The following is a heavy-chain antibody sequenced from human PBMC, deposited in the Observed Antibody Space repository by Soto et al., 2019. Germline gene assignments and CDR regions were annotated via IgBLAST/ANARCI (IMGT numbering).Heavy chain of an antibody. J-gene: IGHJ4*02. D-gene: IGHD5-18*01. CDR3: ARGYSYGYFARFDY. Sequence: ASVKVSCKVSGYTLTELSMHWVRQAPGKGLEWMGGFDPEDGETIHAQKFQGRVTMTEDTSTDTAYMELSSLRSEDTAVYYCARGYSYGYFARFDYWGQGTLVTVSS. CDR1: GYTLTELS. V-gene: IGHV1-24*01. CDR2: FDPEDGET.